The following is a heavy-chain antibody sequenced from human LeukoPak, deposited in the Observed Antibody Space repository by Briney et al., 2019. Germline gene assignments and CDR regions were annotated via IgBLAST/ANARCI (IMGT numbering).Heavy chain of an antibody. D-gene: IGHD4-11*01. J-gene: IGHJ4*02. V-gene: IGHV1-18*01. CDR1: GYHFISYG. Sequence: ASVTVSCKTSGYHFISYGIIWVRQAPGQGLEWMGYISGYNGNTNYAQKVQDRVAIITDTSTNTAYLELRSLKSDETAVYYCARSNRFFLDYWGQGTLVAVSS. CDR2: ISGYNGNT. CDR3: ARSNRFFLDY.